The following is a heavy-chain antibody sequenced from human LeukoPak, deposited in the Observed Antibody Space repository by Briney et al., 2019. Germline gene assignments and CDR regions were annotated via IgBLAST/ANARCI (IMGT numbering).Heavy chain of an antibody. J-gene: IGHJ4*02. V-gene: IGHV1-2*02. Sequence: ASVKVSCKASGYTFTGYYMHWVRQAPGQGLEWMGWINPNSGGTNYAQKFQGRVTMTRDASISTAYMELSRLRSDDTAVYYCARDYYYDSSGYYYICYFDYWGQGTLVTVSS. D-gene: IGHD3-22*01. CDR2: INPNSGGT. CDR1: GYTFTGYY. CDR3: ARDYYYDSSGYYYICYFDY.